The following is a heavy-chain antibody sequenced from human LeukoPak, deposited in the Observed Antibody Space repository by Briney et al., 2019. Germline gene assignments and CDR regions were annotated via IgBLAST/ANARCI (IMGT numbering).Heavy chain of an antibody. J-gene: IGHJ5*02. CDR3: ARGRYYYSSGDREYNWFDP. CDR2: INHSGST. V-gene: IGHV4-34*01. CDR1: GGSFSGYY. Sequence: SETLSLTCAVYGGSFSGYYWSWIRQPPGKGLEWIGEINHSGSTNYNPSLKSRVTISVDTSKNQFSLKLSSVTAADTAVYYCARGRYYYSSGDREYNWFDPWGQGTLVTVSS. D-gene: IGHD3-10*01.